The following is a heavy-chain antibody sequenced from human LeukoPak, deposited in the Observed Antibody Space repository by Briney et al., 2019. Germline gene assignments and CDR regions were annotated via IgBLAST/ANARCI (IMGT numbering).Heavy chain of an antibody. CDR3: ARGLAAAGTKLEVSAFDI. V-gene: IGHV4-59*12. J-gene: IGHJ3*02. CDR2: IYYSGST. D-gene: IGHD6-13*01. CDR1: GGSISSYY. Sequence: SETLSLTCTVSGGSISSYYWSWIRQPPGKGLEWIGYIYYSGSTNYNPSLKSRVTISVDKSKNQFSLKLSSVTAADTAVYYCARGLAAAGTKLEVSAFDIWGQGTMVTVSS.